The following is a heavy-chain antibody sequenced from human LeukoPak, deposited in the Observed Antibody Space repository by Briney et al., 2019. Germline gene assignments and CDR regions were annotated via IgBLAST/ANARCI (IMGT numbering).Heavy chain of an antibody. CDR1: GFTFSSYA. J-gene: IGHJ4*02. V-gene: IGHV3-30-3*01. CDR3: ASEVHFNSDY. D-gene: IGHD2/OR15-2a*01. CDR2: ISYDGSDK. Sequence: GGSLRLSCTASGFTFSSYAMHWVRQAPGKGLEWVAVISYDGSDKFYADSVKGRFTISRDNSKNTLYLQMNSLRAEDTAVYCCASEVHFNSDYWGQGTLVTVSS.